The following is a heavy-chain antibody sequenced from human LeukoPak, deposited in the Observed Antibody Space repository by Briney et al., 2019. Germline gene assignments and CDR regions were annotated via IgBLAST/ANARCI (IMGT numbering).Heavy chain of an antibody. CDR2: IYYSGST. CDR1: GGSISSGGYY. D-gene: IGHD6-6*01. CDR3: ARARYSSSYWFDP. V-gene: IGHV4-31*03. Sequence: SETLSLTCTVSGGSISSGGYYWSWIRQHPGKGLEWIGYIYYSGSTYYNPSLKSRDTISVDTSKNQFSLKLSSVTAADTAVYYCARARYSSSYWFDPWGQGTLVTVSS. J-gene: IGHJ5*02.